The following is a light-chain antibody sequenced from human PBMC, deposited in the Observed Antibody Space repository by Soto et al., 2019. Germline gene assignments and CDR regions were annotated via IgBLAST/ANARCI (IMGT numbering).Light chain of an antibody. CDR3: QHYKSLYT. CDR1: QSVRSS. Sequence: EIVMTQSPATLSVSPGERASLSCRASQSVRSSLAWYQQKPGQAPRLLIYDASTRATGIPGRFSGSGSGTEFTLTVNGLQSEDFAVYYCQHYKSLYTFGQGTKLEIK. J-gene: IGKJ2*01. V-gene: IGKV3-15*01. CDR2: DAS.